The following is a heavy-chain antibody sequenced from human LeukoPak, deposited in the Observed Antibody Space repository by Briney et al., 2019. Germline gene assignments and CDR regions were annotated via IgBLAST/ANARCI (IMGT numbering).Heavy chain of an antibody. V-gene: IGHV4-39*01. Sequence: SGTLSLTCTVSGGSIRSNTNFWGWNSSNYWGWIRQPPGKGLEWIGSIHFSGTTYYNPSLQSRLTISVDASKNQFSLKVTSVTATDTALYYCARQRDTASVGAFDIWGQGTMVTVSS. J-gene: IGHJ3*02. CDR3: ARQRDTASVGAFDI. CDR1: GGSIRSNTNFWGWNSSNY. D-gene: IGHD5-18*01. CDR2: IHFSGTT.